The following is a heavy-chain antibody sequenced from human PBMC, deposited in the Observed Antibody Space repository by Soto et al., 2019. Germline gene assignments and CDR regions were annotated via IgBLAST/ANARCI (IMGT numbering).Heavy chain of an antibody. V-gene: IGHV4-61*01. CDR3: ARRIDYYYYFPD. CDR1: GASVSSGSYY. J-gene: IGHJ4*02. D-gene: IGHD3-22*01. CDR2: IYYSGST. Sequence: QVQLQESGPGLVKPSETLSLTCTVSGASVSSGSYYWSWIRQPPGKGLEWIGHIYYSGSTSYNPSLKSRVTMSVDTSKNQFSLKLTSVTAAYTAVYFCARRIDYYYYFPDCGQGTLVTVSS.